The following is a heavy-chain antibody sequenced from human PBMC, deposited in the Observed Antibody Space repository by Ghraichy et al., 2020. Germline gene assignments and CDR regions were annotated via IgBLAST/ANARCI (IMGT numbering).Heavy chain of an antibody. CDR2: IKPDGSEE. CDR1: GFTFSNYW. J-gene: IGHJ4*02. CDR3: ARDGVGGYFDY. D-gene: IGHD3-16*01. V-gene: IGHV3-7*01. Sequence: GESLNISCAASGFTFSNYWMSWVRQTPGKGLDWVANIKPDGSEEYYVDSVKGRFTISRDNTKNSLYLQINSLRAEDTAVYYCARDGVGGYFDYWGQGTLVTVSS.